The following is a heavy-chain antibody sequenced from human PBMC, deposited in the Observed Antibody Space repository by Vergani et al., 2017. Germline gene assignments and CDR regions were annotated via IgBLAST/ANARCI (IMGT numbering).Heavy chain of an antibody. CDR3: ARLPGSWLYYFDY. J-gene: IGHJ4*02. CDR2: IYHSGST. Sequence: QVQLQESGPGLVKPSETLSLTCAVSGYSISSGYYWGWIRQPPGKGLEWIGSIYHSGSTYYNPSLKSRVTISVDTSKNQFSLKLSSVTAADTAVYYCARLPGSWLYYFDYWGQGTLVTVSS. CDR1: GYSISSGYY. D-gene: IGHD6-13*01. V-gene: IGHV4-38-2*01.